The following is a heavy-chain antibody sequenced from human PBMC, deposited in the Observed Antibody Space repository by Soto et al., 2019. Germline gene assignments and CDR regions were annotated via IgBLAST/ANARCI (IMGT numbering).Heavy chain of an antibody. Sequence: QVHLVQSGGGVVQPGRSLRLSCAASGFAFNPYSMHWVRQAPGRGLEWVAGISYDGSNKFYADSVKGRFTISRDNSKNTLYLEMNSLRGEDTAVYYCAKVFHMGHFFDFWGQGTLVTVSS. CDR2: ISYDGSNK. CDR1: GFAFNPYS. CDR3: AKVFHMGHFFDF. J-gene: IGHJ4*02. V-gene: IGHV3-30-3*01.